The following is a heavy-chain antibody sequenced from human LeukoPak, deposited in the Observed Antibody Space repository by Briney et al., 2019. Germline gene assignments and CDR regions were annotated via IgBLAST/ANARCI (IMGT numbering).Heavy chain of an antibody. D-gene: IGHD2-15*01. CDR3: ARDEVRYYCRGGSCYSFAV. CDR1: GYTFTSYY. Sequence: ASVKVSCKASGYTFTSYYMHWVRQAPGQGLEWMGIINPSGGSTSYAQKFQGRVTITADKSTSTAYMELSSLRSEDTAVYYCARDEVRYYCRGGSCYSFAVWGQGTLVTVSS. CDR2: INPSGGST. V-gene: IGHV1-46*01. J-gene: IGHJ4*02.